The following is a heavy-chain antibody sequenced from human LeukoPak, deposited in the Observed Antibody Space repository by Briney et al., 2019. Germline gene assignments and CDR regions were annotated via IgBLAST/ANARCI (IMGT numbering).Heavy chain of an antibody. Sequence: GGSLRLSCQASGFTLYMYAMSWVRQAPGKGLEWVASMCGTAGCTFYPDSVKGRFTISRDNSENVLYLRMNSLTAEDTAIYYCAKDRPNFHENSGHYYRRDGDSWGQGTLVTVSS. CDR1: GFTLYMYA. CDR3: AKDRPNFHENSGHYYRRDGDS. V-gene: IGHV3-23*01. D-gene: IGHD3-22*01. CDR2: MCGTAGCT. J-gene: IGHJ5*01.